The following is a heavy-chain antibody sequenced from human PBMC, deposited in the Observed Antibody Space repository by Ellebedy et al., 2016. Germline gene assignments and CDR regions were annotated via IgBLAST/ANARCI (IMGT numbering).Heavy chain of an antibody. J-gene: IGHJ4*02. CDR2: IKQDGSQK. D-gene: IGHD6-19*01. CDR1: GFTFRNSR. CDR3: GAGGGWLSDY. Sequence: GGSLRLSCGGSGFTFRNSRMTRVRQTPGKGLAWVARIKQDGSQKDYEDSVKGRFSISRDNAKGLMYLQMTRLRVEDSAVYYCGAGGGWLSDYWGQGTLVTVSS. V-gene: IGHV3-7*01.